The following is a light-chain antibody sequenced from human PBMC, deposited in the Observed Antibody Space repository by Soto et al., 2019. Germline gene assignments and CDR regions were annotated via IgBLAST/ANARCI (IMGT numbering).Light chain of an antibody. Sequence: DIQLTQSPSSLSASVGDKVTITCRASQSIRSYLNWVQQKPGKAPKLLIYDASSLQTGVPSRFSGSGSGTDFSLTISSLQPEDFATYYCQQSCSTPPWTFGQGTKVEIK. CDR1: QSIRSY. J-gene: IGKJ1*01. V-gene: IGKV1-39*01. CDR3: QQSCSTPPWT. CDR2: DAS.